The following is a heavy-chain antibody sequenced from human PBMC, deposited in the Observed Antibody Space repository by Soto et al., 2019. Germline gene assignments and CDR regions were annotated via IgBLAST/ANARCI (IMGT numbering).Heavy chain of an antibody. CDR3: AKDRRACSGGSCYDYFDY. Sequence: GGSLRLSCAGSGFTFSSYAMSWVRQTPGKGLEWVSGIGGSGAYTGYADSVKGRFTISRDNAKNTLYLQMNSLRAEDTALYYWAKDRRACSGGSCYDYFDYWGQGTLVTVSS. D-gene: IGHD2-15*01. CDR1: GFTFSSYA. CDR2: IGGSGAYT. J-gene: IGHJ4*02. V-gene: IGHV3-23*01.